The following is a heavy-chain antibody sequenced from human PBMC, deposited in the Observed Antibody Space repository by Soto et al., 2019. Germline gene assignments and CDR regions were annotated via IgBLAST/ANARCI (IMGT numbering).Heavy chain of an antibody. CDR1: GGTFSSYA. CDR2: IIPIFGTA. J-gene: IGHJ4*02. V-gene: IGHV1-69*13. D-gene: IGHD3-22*01. CDR3: ARDVSPYYYDSSGYLN. Sequence: GASVKVSCKASGGTFSSYAISWVRQAPGQGLEWMGGIIPIFGTANYAQKFQGRVTITADESTSTAYMELSSLRSEDKAVYYCARDVSPYYYDSSGYLNWGQGPLVTVPS.